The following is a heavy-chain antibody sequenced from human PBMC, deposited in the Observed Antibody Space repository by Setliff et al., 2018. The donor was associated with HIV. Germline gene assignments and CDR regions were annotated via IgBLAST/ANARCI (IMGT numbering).Heavy chain of an antibody. CDR3: ARKGRYSGYDYDY. V-gene: IGHV4-59*08. CDR1: GGSISSYY. CDR2: IYYSGST. Sequence: PSETLSLTCTVSGGSISSYYWSWIPQPPGKGLEWIGYIYYSGSTNYNPSLKSRVTISVDTSKNQFSLKLSSVTAADTAVYYCARKGRYSGYDYDYWGQGTLVTVSS. D-gene: IGHD5-12*01. J-gene: IGHJ4*02.